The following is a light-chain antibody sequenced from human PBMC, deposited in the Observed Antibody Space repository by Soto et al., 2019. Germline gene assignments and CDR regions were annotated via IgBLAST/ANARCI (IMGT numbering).Light chain of an antibody. CDR3: QQYGSSPWT. CDR2: GAS. CDR1: QSVSNSY. J-gene: IGKJ1*01. Sequence: EIVLTQSPGTLSLSPGERATLSCRASQSVSNSYIAWYQQKPGQAPRLLIYGASSRATGIPDRFSGSRSGTDFTLTISRLEPEDFAVYYCQQYGSSPWTFGQGTKVEIK. V-gene: IGKV3-20*01.